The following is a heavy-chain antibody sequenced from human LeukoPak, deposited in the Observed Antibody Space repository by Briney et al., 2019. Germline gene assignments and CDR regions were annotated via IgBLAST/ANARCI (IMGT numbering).Heavy chain of an antibody. CDR2: INHSGRT. V-gene: IGHV4-34*01. D-gene: IGHD3-22*01. CDR3: ATRHYYDSSGYYKFFDY. Sequence: PSETLSLTCAVYGGSFSGYYWSWIRQPPGKGLEWIGQINHSGRTNYNPSLKSPITISVDTPKNLLSLKLSSVTAADTAVYYCATRHYYDSSGYYKFFDYWGQGTLVTVSS. J-gene: IGHJ4*02. CDR1: GGSFSGYY.